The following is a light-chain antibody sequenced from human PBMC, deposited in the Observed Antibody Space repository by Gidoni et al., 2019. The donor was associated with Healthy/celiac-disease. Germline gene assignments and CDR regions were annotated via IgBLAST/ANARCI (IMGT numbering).Light chain of an antibody. V-gene: IGKV1-5*03. J-gene: IGKJ2*04. CDR1: QSISSW. Sequence: DIHMNQSPSTLSASVGDRVTITCRASQSISSWLAWYQQRPGKAPKLLIYKASSLESGVPSRFSGSGSGTEFTLTISSLQPDDVATYYCQQYNSYRSFGQGTKLEIK. CDR2: KAS. CDR3: QQYNSYRS.